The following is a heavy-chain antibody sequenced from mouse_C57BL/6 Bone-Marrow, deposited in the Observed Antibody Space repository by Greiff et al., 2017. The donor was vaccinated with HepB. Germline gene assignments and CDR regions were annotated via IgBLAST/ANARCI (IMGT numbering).Heavy chain of an antibody. Sequence: EVNVVESEGGLVQPGSSMKLSCTASGFTFSDYYMAWVRQVPEKGLEWVANINYDGSSTYYLDSLKSRFIISRDNAKNILYLQMSSLKSVDTATYYCARDLDYFDYWGQGTTLTVSS. CDR3: ARDLDYFDY. V-gene: IGHV5-16*01. J-gene: IGHJ2*01. CDR2: INYDGSST. CDR1: GFTFSDYY.